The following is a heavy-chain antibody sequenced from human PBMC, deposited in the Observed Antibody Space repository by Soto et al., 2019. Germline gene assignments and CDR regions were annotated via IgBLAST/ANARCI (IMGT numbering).Heavy chain of an antibody. D-gene: IGHD3-16*01. CDR3: AREGGSGPIDY. J-gene: IGHJ4*02. Sequence: QVQLVESGGGVVQPGRSLRLSCAASGFTFSSYAMHWVRQAPGKGLEWVAVISYDGSNKYYADSVKGRFTISRDNSKNTLYLQMISLRAEDTAVYYCAREGGSGPIDYWGQGTLVSVSS. CDR1: GFTFSSYA. CDR2: ISYDGSNK. V-gene: IGHV3-30-3*01.